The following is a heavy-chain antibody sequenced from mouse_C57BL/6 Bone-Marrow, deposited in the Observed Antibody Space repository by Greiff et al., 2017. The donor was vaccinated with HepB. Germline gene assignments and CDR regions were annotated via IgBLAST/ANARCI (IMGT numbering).Heavy chain of an antibody. V-gene: IGHV5-4*03. CDR1: GFTFSSYA. Sequence: EVKLVESGGGLVKPGGSLKLSCAASGFTFSSYAMSWVRQTPEKRLEWVATISDGGSYTYYPDNVKGRFTISRDNAKNNLYLQMSHLKSEDTAMYYCARVDNYYGSSYWYFDVWGTGTTVTVSS. D-gene: IGHD1-1*01. J-gene: IGHJ1*03. CDR2: ISDGGSYT. CDR3: ARVDNYYGSSYWYFDV.